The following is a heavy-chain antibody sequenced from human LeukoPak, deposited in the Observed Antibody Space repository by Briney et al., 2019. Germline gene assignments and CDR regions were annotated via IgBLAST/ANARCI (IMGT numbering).Heavy chain of an antibody. CDR2: ISSSSRTI. V-gene: IGHV3-48*01. D-gene: IGHD1-14*01. CDR1: GFTFSSYS. J-gene: IGHJ5*02. Sequence: GGSLRLSCAASGFTFSSYSMNWVRQAPGKGLEWVSYISSSSRTIYYADSVKGRFTISRDNSKNTLYLQMNSLRAEDTAVYYCAKKYNTGLDPWGQGTLVTVSS. CDR3: AKKYNTGLDP.